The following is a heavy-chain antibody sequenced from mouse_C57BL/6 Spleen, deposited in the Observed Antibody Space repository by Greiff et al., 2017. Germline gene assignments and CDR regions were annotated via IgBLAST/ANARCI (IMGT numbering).Heavy chain of an antibody. CDR2: ISDGGSYT. J-gene: IGHJ2*01. D-gene: IGHD1-1*01. Sequence: EVHVVESGGGLVKPGGSLKLSCAASGFTFSSYALSWVRQTPEKRLEWVATISDGGSYTYYPDNVKGRFTISRDNAKNNLYLQMSHLKSEDTAMYYCARDCYGSRGYYFDYWGQGTTLTVSS. CDR1: GFTFSSYA. V-gene: IGHV5-4*01. CDR3: ARDCYGSRGYYFDY.